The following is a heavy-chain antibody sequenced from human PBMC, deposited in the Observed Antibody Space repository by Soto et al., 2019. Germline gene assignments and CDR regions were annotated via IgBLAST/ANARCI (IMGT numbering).Heavy chain of an antibody. CDR2: ISSSGSTI. CDR3: ARDGRDCTDGVCYFHH. CDR1: GFTFSDYY. V-gene: IGHV3-11*04. D-gene: IGHD2-8*01. Sequence: PGGSLRLSCAASGFTFSDYYMSWIRQAPGKGLEWVSYISSSGSTIYYADSVKGRFTISRDNAKNSLYLQMNSLRDEDTAVYYCARDGRDCTDGVCYFHHWGQGTLVTVSS. J-gene: IGHJ1*01.